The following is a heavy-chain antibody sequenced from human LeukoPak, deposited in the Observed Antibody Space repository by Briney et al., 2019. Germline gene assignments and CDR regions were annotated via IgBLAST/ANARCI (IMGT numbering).Heavy chain of an antibody. Sequence: SETLSLTCTVSGGSISSSGYYWGWIRQPPGKGLEWIGSIYYSGSTYYNPSLKSRVTISVDKSKNQFSLNLNSVTAADTAVYYCARDMGTVAPAYWGQGTLVTVSS. CDR1: GGSISSSGYY. J-gene: IGHJ4*02. CDR3: ARDMGTVAPAY. V-gene: IGHV4-39*07. D-gene: IGHD5-18*01. CDR2: IYYSGST.